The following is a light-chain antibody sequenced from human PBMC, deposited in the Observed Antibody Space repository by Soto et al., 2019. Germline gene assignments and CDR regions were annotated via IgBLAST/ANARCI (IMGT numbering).Light chain of an antibody. CDR1: GGLSGG. V-gene: IGKV1-5*01. CDR2: DVS. J-gene: IGKJ1*01. CDR3: QQYDSYSAT. Sequence: IQMTQSPSTLSASVGDSVTIPCRARGGLSGGRAWYQQKPGIPPKLLIYDVSALIRGVPSRFSGSGSGTEFTLTISSLQPDDFATYYCQQYDSYSATFGQGTKVEVK.